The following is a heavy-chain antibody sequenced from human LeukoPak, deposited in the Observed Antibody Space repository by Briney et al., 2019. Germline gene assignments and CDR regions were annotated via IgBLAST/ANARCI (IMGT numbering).Heavy chain of an antibody. J-gene: IGHJ4*02. CDR2: VRGSGTDT. D-gene: IGHD5-12*01. CDR3: AKTSRRDSAYDSPFDY. CDR1: GFTFSTYA. V-gene: IGHV3-23*01. Sequence: GGSLRLSCAASGFTFSTYAMTWVRQAPGKGLEWVSAVRGSGTDTYYADSVKGRFTISRDNSKNTLYLQMNSLRAEDTAIYYCAKTSRRDSAYDSPFDYWGQGTLVTVSS.